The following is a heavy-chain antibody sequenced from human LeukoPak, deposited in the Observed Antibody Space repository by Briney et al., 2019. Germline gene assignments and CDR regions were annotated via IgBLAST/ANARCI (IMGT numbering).Heavy chain of an antibody. V-gene: IGHV1-2*06. CDR1: AYTFTDYY. Sequence: GASVKVSCRASAYTFTDYYIHWVRQAPGQGLEWMGRINPNTGDTNFAQKFQGRVTRTRDMSISTAFMDLSSLRSDDTAVYYCARYHYGLDYWGQGTLVTVSS. CDR3: ARYHYGLDY. J-gene: IGHJ4*02. CDR2: INPNTGDT. D-gene: IGHD4-17*01.